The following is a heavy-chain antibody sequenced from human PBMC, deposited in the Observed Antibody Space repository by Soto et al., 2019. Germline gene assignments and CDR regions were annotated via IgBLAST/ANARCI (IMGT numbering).Heavy chain of an antibody. J-gene: IGHJ4*02. CDR3: ASSIWGGWRWLQTDYYFDY. V-gene: IGHV4-39*01. D-gene: IGHD3-16*01. CDR1: GGSISSSSYY. CDR2: IYYSGST. Sequence: SETLSLTCTVSGGSISSSSYYWGWIRQPPGKGLEWIGSIYYSGSTYYNPSLKSRVTISVDTSKNQFSLKLSSVTAADTAVYYCASSIWGGWRWLQTDYYFDYWGQGTLVT.